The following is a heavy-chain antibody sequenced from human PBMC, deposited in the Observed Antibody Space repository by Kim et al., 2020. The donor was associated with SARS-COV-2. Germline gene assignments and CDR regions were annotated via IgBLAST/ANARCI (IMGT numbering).Heavy chain of an antibody. CDR1: GFTFSSYG. V-gene: IGHV3-33*01. CDR3: ARDRIVGATPPGY. D-gene: IGHD1-26*01. J-gene: IGHJ4*02. CDR2: IWYDGSNK. Sequence: GGSLRLSCAASGFTFSSYGMHWVRQAPGKGLEWVAVIWYDGSNKYYADSVKGRFTISRDNSKNTLYLQMNSLRAEDTAVYYCARDRIVGATPPGYWGQGTLVTVSS.